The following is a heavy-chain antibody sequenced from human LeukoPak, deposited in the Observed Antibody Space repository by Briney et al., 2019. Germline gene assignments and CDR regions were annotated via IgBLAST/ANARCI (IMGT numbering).Heavy chain of an antibody. CDR3: ARHLRPYFDY. CDR2: IFYSGST. CDR1: GGSISSSTYY. V-gene: IGHV4-39*01. D-gene: IGHD3-3*01. J-gene: IGHJ4*02. Sequence: SETLSLTCTVSGGSISSSTYYWGWIRQPPGKGLEWIGTIFYSGSTYYNPSPQSRLNICVVTSKNQYSLRLSSVTAAGTAVYYCARHLRPYFDYWGQGTLVSVSS.